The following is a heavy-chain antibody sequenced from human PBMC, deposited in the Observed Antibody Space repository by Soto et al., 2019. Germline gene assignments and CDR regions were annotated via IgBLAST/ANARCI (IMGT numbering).Heavy chain of an antibody. J-gene: IGHJ4*02. Sequence: QVHVVQSGAEVKKPGSSVKVTCKAFGGTFNSFGINWVRQAPGQGLEWMGGIIPVFGTTKYAQKFRDRVTLVADGSTSTSYMELSSLTSDDAAVYDCAIEVWGRGGYYLDSWGQGTLVTVSS. D-gene: IGHD7-27*01. CDR2: IIPVFGTT. V-gene: IGHV1-69*01. CDR3: AIEVWGRGGYYLDS. CDR1: GGTFNSFG.